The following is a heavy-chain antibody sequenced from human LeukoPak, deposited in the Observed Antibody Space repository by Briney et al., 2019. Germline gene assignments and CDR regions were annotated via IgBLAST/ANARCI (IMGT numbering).Heavy chain of an antibody. V-gene: IGHV4-39*07. CDR1: GGSISSSSYY. CDR3: ARASRYSDYVWGSYRPLAFDY. Sequence: TSETLSLTCTVSGGSISSSSYYWGWIRQPPGKGLGWIGGMYSSGSTYYNPSLKSRVTISADTSKNKFSLKLSSATAADTAVYYCARASRYSDYVWGSYRPLAFDYWGQGTLVTVSS. D-gene: IGHD3-16*02. CDR2: MYSSGST. J-gene: IGHJ4*02.